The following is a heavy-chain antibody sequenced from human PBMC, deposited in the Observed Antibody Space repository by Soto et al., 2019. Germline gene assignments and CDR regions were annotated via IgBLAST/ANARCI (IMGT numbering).Heavy chain of an antibody. Sequence: RHGASLKISCKGSGYSFTSYWISWVRQMPGKGLEWMGRIDPSDSYTNYSPSFQGHVTISADKSISTAYLQWSSLKASDTAMYYCASTTYYYDSSGYYHAFDIWGQGTMVTVSS. J-gene: IGHJ3*02. D-gene: IGHD3-22*01. V-gene: IGHV5-10-1*01. CDR1: GYSFTSYW. CDR2: IDPSDSYT. CDR3: ASTTYYYDSSGYYHAFDI.